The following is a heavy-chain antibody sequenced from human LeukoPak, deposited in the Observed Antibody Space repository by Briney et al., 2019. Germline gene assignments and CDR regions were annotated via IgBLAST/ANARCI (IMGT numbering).Heavy chain of an antibody. CDR1: GYTFTSYY. J-gene: IGHJ3*02. CDR2: INPSGGST. V-gene: IGHV1-46*01. Sequence: ASVKVSCKASGYTFTSYYMHWVRQAPGQGLEWMGIINPSGGSTSYAQKFQGRVTMTRDMSTSTAYMELSSLRSEDTAVYYCARISRDGYNLDDAFDIWGQGTMVTVSS. CDR3: ARISRDGYNLDDAFDI. D-gene: IGHD5-24*01.